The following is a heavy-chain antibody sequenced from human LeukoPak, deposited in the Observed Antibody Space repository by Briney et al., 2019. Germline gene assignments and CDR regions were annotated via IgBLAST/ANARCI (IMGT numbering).Heavy chain of an antibody. V-gene: IGHV3-53*05. CDR3: AKTPRLFIAAAGYFDY. Sequence: PGGSLRLSCAASGFTVSSNFMSWVRQAPGKGLEWVSIIHIGGSTFYADSVKGRFTISRDNSKNTLNLQMNSLRAEDTAVYYCAKTPRLFIAAAGYFDYWGQGTLVTVSS. D-gene: IGHD6-13*01. CDR2: IHIGGST. J-gene: IGHJ4*02. CDR1: GFTVSSNF.